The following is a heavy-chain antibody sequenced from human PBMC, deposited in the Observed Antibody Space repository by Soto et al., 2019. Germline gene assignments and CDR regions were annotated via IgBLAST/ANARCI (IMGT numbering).Heavy chain of an antibody. CDR3: PTQTISYTWGV. CDR1: GGPITTTTW. CDR2: LHHDGTT. V-gene: IGHV4-4*02. D-gene: IGHD3-16*01. J-gene: IGHJ6*02. Sequence: QVQLQESGPGLVKPSETLSLTCAVSGGPITTTTWWAWVRLPPGKGLEWIGELHHDGTTNYNPSPASRLTMSLDTSNRHFSLKLTPVTAADTAIYYCPTQTISYTWGVWGRGTTVTVSS.